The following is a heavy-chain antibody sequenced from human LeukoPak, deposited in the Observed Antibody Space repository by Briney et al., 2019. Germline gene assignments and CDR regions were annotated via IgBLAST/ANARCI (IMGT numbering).Heavy chain of an antibody. Sequence: GGSLRLSCAASGFTFTTYSMTWVRQAPGKGLEWISSISTSSDNMNYADSVKGRFTISRDNAENSLYLQMNSLRAEDTSVYYCARRYYDRSGYYFDYWGQGTLVTVSS. V-gene: IGHV3-21*01. CDR2: ISTSSDNM. J-gene: IGHJ4*02. D-gene: IGHD3-22*01. CDR3: ARRYYDRSGYYFDY. CDR1: GFTFTTYS.